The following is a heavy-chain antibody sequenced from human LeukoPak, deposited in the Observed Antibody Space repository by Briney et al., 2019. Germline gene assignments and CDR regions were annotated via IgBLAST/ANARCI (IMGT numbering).Heavy chain of an antibody. CDR2: IIPIIGTA. V-gene: IGHV1-69*05. Sequence: ASVKVSCKVSGGTFSSYAISWVRQAPGQGLEWMGGIIPIIGTANYAQKFQGRVTITRNTSISTAYMELSSLRSEDTAVYYCARGLYSGSYFGGLLYDYWGQGTLVTVSS. CDR1: GGTFSSYA. J-gene: IGHJ4*02. CDR3: ARGLYSGSYFGGLLYDY. D-gene: IGHD1-26*01.